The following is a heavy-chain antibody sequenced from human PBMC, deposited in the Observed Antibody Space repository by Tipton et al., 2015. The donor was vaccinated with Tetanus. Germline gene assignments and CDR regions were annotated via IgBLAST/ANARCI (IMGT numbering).Heavy chain of an antibody. Sequence: TLSLTCTVSGASISDKKYYWGWIRQAPGKGLEWIASIYFKGDTYYSPSLKSRISIDVDTSQNLFSLRLTSVTASDTAVYYCARRLYGYWFDPWGQGALVTVSS. CDR2: IYFKGDT. D-gene: IGHD3-10*01. J-gene: IGHJ5*02. V-gene: IGHV4-39*02. CDR3: ARRLYGYWFDP. CDR1: GASISDKKYY.